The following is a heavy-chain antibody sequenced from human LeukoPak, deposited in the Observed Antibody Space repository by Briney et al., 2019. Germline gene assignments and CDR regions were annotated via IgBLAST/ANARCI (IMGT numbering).Heavy chain of an antibody. CDR1: GGSFSGYY. J-gene: IGHJ5*02. D-gene: IGHD3-16*01. CDR2: INHSGST. CDR3: AREIKQGNWFDP. V-gene: IGHV4-34*01. Sequence: SETLSLTCAVYGGSFSGYYWSWIRQPPGKGLEWIGEINHSGSTNYNPSLKSRVTISVDTSKNQFSLKLSSVTAADTAVYYCAREIKQGNWFDPWGQGTLVTVSS.